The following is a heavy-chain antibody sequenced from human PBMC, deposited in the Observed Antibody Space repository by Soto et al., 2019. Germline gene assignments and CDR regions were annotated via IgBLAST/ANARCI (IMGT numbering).Heavy chain of an antibody. CDR2: IWYDGSNK. CDR3: ARGPVSDSSSWFFDY. Sequence: QVPLVESGGGVVQPGRSLRLSCAASGFTFSSYGMHWVRQAPGKGLEWVAVIWYDGSNKYYADSVKGRFTISRDNSKNTLYQHMNSLRAEDTAVYYCARGPVSDSSSWFFDYWGQGTLVTVSS. CDR1: GFTFSSYG. D-gene: IGHD6-13*01. V-gene: IGHV3-33*01. J-gene: IGHJ4*02.